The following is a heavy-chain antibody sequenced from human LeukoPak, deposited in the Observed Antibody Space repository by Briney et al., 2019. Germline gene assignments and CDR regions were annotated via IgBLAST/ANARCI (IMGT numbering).Heavy chain of an antibody. CDR2: ITSGGVP. CDR3: ARDNTGWSRDY. Sequence: GGSLRLSCAAPGFTFSAHSMSWIRQAPGKGLEWVSTITSGGVPYYAGSLKGQFTISRDNARNLVYLQMSSLRAEDTAVFYCARDNTGWSRDYWGQGTQVTVS. CDR1: GFTFSAHS. J-gene: IGHJ4*02. V-gene: IGHV3-21*06. D-gene: IGHD6-19*01.